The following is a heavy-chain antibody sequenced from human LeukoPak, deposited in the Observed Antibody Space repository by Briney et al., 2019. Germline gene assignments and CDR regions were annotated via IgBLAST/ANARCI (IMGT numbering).Heavy chain of an antibody. Sequence: SETLSLTCAVYGGSFSGYYWSWIRQPPGKGLEWIGEINHSGSTNYNPSLKSRVTISVDTSKNQFSLNLNSVTATDMAVYYCARGGVERYCSGGSCYGWFDPWGQGTLVTVSS. CDR3: ARGGVERYCSGGSCYGWFDP. CDR1: GGSFSGYY. CDR2: INHSGST. D-gene: IGHD2-15*01. V-gene: IGHV4-34*01. J-gene: IGHJ5*02.